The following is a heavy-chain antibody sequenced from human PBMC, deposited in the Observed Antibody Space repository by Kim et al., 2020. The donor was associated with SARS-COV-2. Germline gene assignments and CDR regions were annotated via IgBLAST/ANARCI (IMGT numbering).Heavy chain of an antibody. D-gene: IGHD2-8*01. Sequence: GGSLRLSCAVSGFTVSDNYISWVRQAPGKGLEWVSVIYSAGNTYYADSVKGRFTISRDNSNNTVSLQMKYLRAEDTAVYYCARDRTNGGPDYWGQGALVT. CDR2: IYSAGNT. CDR3: ARDRTNGGPDY. J-gene: IGHJ4*02. CDR1: GFTVSDNY. V-gene: IGHV3-53*01.